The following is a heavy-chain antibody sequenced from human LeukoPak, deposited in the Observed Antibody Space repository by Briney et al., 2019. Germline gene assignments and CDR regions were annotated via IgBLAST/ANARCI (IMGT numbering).Heavy chain of an antibody. J-gene: IGHJ6*02. CDR1: GGSISSYY. CDR3: ASGGVGRGYSYGYDYSYGMDV. Sequence: SETLSLTCTVSGGSISSYYWSWIRQPPGKGLEWIGYIYYSGSTNYNPSLKSRVTISVDTSKNQFSLKLSSVTAADTAVYYCASGGVGRGYSYGYDYSYGMDVWGQGTTVTVSS. D-gene: IGHD5-18*01. V-gene: IGHV4-59*01. CDR2: IYYSGST.